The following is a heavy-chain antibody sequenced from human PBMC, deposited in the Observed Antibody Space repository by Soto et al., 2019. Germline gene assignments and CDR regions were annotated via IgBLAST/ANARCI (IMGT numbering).Heavy chain of an antibody. J-gene: IGHJ4*02. D-gene: IGHD3-22*01. CDR2: IFYSGST. Sequence: QVQLQESGPGLVKPSQTLSLTRTVSGDSNSSANPFWSLIRQPPGKGLEWIGYIFYSGSTYYNPSLKSRVTILVDTSKNQLSLELSSVTAADTAVYYCARGFSYDSSGYHPFDYWGQGTLVTVSS. CDR3: ARGFSYDSSGYHPFDY. V-gene: IGHV4-30-4*01. CDR1: GDSNSSANPF.